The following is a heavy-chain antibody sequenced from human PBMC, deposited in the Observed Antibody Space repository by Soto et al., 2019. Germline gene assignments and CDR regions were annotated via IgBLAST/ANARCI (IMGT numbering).Heavy chain of an antibody. D-gene: IGHD6-13*01. CDR3: AKDRGRTWYEDY. CDR2: ISGSGNTS. Sequence: EVQLLESGGGLVQPGGSLRLSCAASGFTFSSYAMTWVRQAPGKGLEWVSAISGSGNTSYYADSVKGRFTISRDSSKKMLYLQMTSLRTEDTAVYYCAKDRGRTWYEDYWGQGTLVTVSS. J-gene: IGHJ4*02. CDR1: GFTFSSYA. V-gene: IGHV3-23*01.